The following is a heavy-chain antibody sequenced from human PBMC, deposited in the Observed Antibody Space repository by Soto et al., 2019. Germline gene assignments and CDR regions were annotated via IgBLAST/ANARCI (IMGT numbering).Heavy chain of an antibody. CDR1: GFTFSSYA. V-gene: IGHV3-30-3*01. D-gene: IGHD3-3*01. Sequence: QVQLVESGGGVVQPGRSLRLSCAASGFTFSSYAMHWVRQAPGKGLEWVAVISYDGSNKYYADSVKGRFTISRDNSKNTLYLQMSSLRAEDTAVYYCAREWDFWSGYYRSVDYWGKGTLVTVSS. J-gene: IGHJ4*02. CDR2: ISYDGSNK. CDR3: AREWDFWSGYYRSVDY.